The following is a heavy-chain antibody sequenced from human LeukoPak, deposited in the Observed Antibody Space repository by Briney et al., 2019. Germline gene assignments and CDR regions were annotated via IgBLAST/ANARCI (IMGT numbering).Heavy chain of an antibody. Sequence: GGSLRLSCVTSGFTFTNHWMSWVRQAPGKGLEWVANIREDGGHTNYVDSVKGRFTISRDNAKNSLFLQMNSLRAEDTAVYYCARAAIAAARIYYYMDVWGKGTTVTVSS. J-gene: IGHJ6*03. CDR1: GFTFTNHW. CDR2: IREDGGHT. CDR3: ARAAIAAARIYYYMDV. V-gene: IGHV3-7*01. D-gene: IGHD6-13*01.